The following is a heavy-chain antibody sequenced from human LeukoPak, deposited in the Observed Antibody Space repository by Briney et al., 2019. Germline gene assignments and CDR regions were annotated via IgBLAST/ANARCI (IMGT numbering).Heavy chain of an antibody. CDR1: GFTFSSYS. CDR2: ISSSSSYI. J-gene: IGHJ6*02. Sequence: PGGFLRLSCAASGFTFSSYSMNWVRQAPGKGLVWVSSISSSSSYIYYADSVKGRFTISRDNAKNSLYLQMNSLRAEDTAVYYCARDGIAVAGAYGMDVWGQGTTVTVSS. CDR3: ARDGIAVAGAYGMDV. D-gene: IGHD6-19*01. V-gene: IGHV3-21*01.